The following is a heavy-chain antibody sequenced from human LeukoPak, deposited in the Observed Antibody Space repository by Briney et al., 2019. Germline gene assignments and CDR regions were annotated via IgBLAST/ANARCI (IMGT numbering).Heavy chain of an antibody. CDR2: LNQDGSDK. J-gene: IGHJ4*02. Sequence: GGSLRLSCAASGFTFSSYWMSWVRQAPGKGLEWVANLNQDGSDKYYVDSVKGRFTISRDNAKNSLYLQMNSLRAEDTAVYYCARVQIAAAGTHFDYWGQGTLVTVSS. D-gene: IGHD6-13*01. CDR1: GFTFSSYW. V-gene: IGHV3-7*01. CDR3: ARVQIAAAGTHFDY.